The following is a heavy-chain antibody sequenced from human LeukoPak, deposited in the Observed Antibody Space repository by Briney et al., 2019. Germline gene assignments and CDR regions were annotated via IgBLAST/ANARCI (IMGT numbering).Heavy chain of an antibody. D-gene: IGHD3-22*01. Sequence: GRSLRLSCAASGFTFDDYAMHWVRQAPGKGLEWVSGISWNSGSIGYADSVEGRFTISRDNAKNSLYLQMNSLRAEDTALYYSAKDRYYDSSGYLDYWGQGTLVTVSS. CDR1: GFTFDDYA. J-gene: IGHJ4*02. CDR3: AKDRYYDSSGYLDY. CDR2: ISWNSGSI. V-gene: IGHV3-9*01.